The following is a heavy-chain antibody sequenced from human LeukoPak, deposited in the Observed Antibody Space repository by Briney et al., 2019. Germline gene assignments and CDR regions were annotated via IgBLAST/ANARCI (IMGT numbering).Heavy chain of an antibody. CDR1: GFTFSSYW. Sequence: PGGSLRLSCAASGFTFSSYWMSWVRQAPGKGLEWVANIKQDGSEKYYVDSVKGRFTISRDNSKNTLYLQMNSLRAEDTAVHYCAKDGSWGYAFDIWGQGTMVTVFS. CDR2: IKQDGSEK. D-gene: IGHD1-26*01. J-gene: IGHJ3*02. CDR3: AKDGSWGYAFDI. V-gene: IGHV3-7*03.